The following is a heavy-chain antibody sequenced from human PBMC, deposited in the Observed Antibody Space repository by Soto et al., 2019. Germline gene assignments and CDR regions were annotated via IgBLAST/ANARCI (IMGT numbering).Heavy chain of an antibody. CDR1: GGSISGSSYY. CDR3: ARFSVEYYYDSSGYSRETLMYYFDY. CDR2: IYYSGST. J-gene: IGHJ4*02. V-gene: IGHV4-39*07. Sequence: SETLSLTCTVSGGSISGSSYYWGWIRQPPGKGLEWIGSIYYSGSTYYNPSLKSRVTMSVDTSKNHFSLKLISVTAADTAVYYCARFSVEYYYDSSGYSRETLMYYFDYWGQGTLVTVSS. D-gene: IGHD3-22*01.